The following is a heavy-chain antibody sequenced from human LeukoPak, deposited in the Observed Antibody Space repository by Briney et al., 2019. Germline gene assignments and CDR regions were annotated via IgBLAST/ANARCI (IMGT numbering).Heavy chain of an antibody. Sequence: GQSLNLSCIASGFTSGVLASRWDRQAPEGWMECVGLIIREIYGGAAEYAASVKGRFTISRDDSRSIAYLQMNSLETEDTAVYYCAQTGYSDGWYSGLDYWGPGTLVTVSS. CDR2: IIREIYGGAA. D-gene: IGHD5-12*01. CDR1: GFTSGVLA. V-gene: IGHV3-49*04. J-gene: IGHJ4*02. CDR3: AQTGYSDGWYSGLDY.